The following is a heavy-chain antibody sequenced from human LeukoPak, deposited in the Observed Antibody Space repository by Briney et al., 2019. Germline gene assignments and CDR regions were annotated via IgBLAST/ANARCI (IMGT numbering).Heavy chain of an antibody. CDR2: INPNDGDT. CDR1: GYTFTDYY. Sequence: ASVKVSCKASGYTFTDYYMHWVRQAPGQGFEWMGWINPNDGDTNYAQRFQGRVTMTRDTSISTAHMEVSRLRSDDTAVYYCARANFLYCSSTTCLFDYWGQGTLVTVSS. J-gene: IGHJ4*02. D-gene: IGHD2-2*01. V-gene: IGHV1-2*02. CDR3: ARANFLYCSSTTCLFDY.